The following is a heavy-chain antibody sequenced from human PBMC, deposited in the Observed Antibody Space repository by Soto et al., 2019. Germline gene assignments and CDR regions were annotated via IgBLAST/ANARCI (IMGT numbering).Heavy chain of an antibody. Sequence: QVQLQQWGAGLLKPSETLSLTCAVYGGSFSGYYWSWIRQPPGKGLEWIGEINHSGSTNYNPSLKSRVTISVDTSKNQFSLKLSSVTAADTAVYYYARADFSSGEIDYWGQGTLVTVSS. CDR2: INHSGST. CDR1: GGSFSGYY. D-gene: IGHD3-3*01. J-gene: IGHJ4*02. V-gene: IGHV4-34*01. CDR3: ARADFSSGEIDY.